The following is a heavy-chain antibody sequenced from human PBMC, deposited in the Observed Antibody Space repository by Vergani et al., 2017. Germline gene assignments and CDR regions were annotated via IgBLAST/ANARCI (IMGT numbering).Heavy chain of an antibody. D-gene: IGHD2-15*01. CDR2: INPNSGGT. Sequence: QVQLVQSGAEVKKPGASVKVSCKASGYTFTGYYMHWVRQAPGQGLEWMGWINPNSGGTNYAQKFQGRVTITADKSTSTAYMELSSLRSEDTAVYYCARDNGGDIVVVVAHSPFDYWGQGTLVTVSS. CDR1: GYTFTGYY. CDR3: ARDNGGDIVVVVAHSPFDY. V-gene: IGHV1-2*02. J-gene: IGHJ4*02.